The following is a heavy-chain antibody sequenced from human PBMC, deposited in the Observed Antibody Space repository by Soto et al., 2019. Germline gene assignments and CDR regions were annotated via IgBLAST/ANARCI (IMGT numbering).Heavy chain of an antibody. CDR2: INPSGGST. D-gene: IGHD3-3*01. V-gene: IGHV1-46*01. CDR1: GYTFTSYY. CDR3: ARIGDFWSGYSYYYYGMDV. Sequence: QVQLVQSGAEVKKPGASVKVSCKASGYTFTSYYMHWVRQAPGQGLEWMGIINPSGGSTSYAQKFQGRGTMTRDTSTSTVYMELSSLRSEDTAVYYCARIGDFWSGYSYYYYGMDVWGQGTTVTVSS. J-gene: IGHJ6*02.